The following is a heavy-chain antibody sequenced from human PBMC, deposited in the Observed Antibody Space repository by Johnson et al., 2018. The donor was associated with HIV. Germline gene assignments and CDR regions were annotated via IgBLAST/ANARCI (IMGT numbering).Heavy chain of an antibody. CDR3: ARGLWATTPGGAFDI. V-gene: IGHV3-13*01. Sequence: EKLVESGGGLVKPGGSLRLSCAASGFTFSSYDMHWVRQATGKGLEWVSAIGTAGDTYYPGSVQGRFTISRENAKNSLYLQRNSLRAGDTAVYYCARGLWATTPGGAFDIWGQGTMVTVSS. CDR2: IGTAGDT. J-gene: IGHJ3*02. CDR1: GFTFSSYD. D-gene: IGHD1-26*01.